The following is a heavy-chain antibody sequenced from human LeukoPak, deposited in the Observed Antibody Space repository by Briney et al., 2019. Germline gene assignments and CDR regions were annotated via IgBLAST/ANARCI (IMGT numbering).Heavy chain of an antibody. J-gene: IGHJ4*02. CDR3: ARGAYDSTGYHYFDY. V-gene: IGHV1-46*01. CDR1: GYTFTSYY. Sequence: ASVKVSCKASGYTFTSYYMHWVRQAPGQGLEWMGIINPSVGSTTYARKFQGRVTMTRDTSTRTVYMELSSLRSEDTAVYYCARGAYDSTGYHYFDYWGQGTLVTVSS. D-gene: IGHD3-22*01. CDR2: INPSVGST.